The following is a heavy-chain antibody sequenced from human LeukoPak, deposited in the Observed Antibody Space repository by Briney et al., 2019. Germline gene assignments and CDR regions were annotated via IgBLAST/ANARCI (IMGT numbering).Heavy chain of an antibody. J-gene: IGHJ4*02. CDR2: IRSKANSYAT. CDR3: TRRGSIAVAGMGDY. D-gene: IGHD6-19*01. Sequence: GGSLRLSCAASGFTFSGSAMHWVRQASGKGLEWVGRIRSKANSYATAYAASVKGMFTISRDDSKNTAYLQMNSLKTEDTAVYYCTRRGSIAVAGMGDYWGQGTLVTVSS. V-gene: IGHV3-73*01. CDR1: GFTFSGSA.